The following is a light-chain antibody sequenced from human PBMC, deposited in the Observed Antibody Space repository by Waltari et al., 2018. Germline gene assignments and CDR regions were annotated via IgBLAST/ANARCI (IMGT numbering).Light chain of an antibody. Sequence: DIVMTQSPDSLAVSLGERATINCKSSQSILYRSSNRNALAWYQQKPVQPPKLLFFWAANRESGAPDRFSVSGSGTDFTLTISSLQAEDVAVYYCQQYYNAPLTFGGGTKVEIK. CDR1: QSILYRSSNRNA. CDR3: QQYYNAPLT. CDR2: WAA. V-gene: IGKV4-1*01. J-gene: IGKJ4*01.